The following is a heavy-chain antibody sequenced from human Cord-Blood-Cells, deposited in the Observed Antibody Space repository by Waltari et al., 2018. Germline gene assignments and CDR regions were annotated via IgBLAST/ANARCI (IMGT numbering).Heavy chain of an antibody. V-gene: IGHV3-33*01. CDR2: IWYDGSNK. D-gene: IGHD3-10*01. CDR3: ARDYYGSGSHFDY. CDR1: GFTFSSYG. J-gene: IGHJ4*02. Sequence: QVQLVESGGGVVQPGRSLRLSCAASGFTFSSYGMHWVRPAPGKGLEWVAVIWYDGSNKYYADSVKGRFTISRDNSKNTLYLQMNSLRAEDTAVYYCARDYYGSGSHFDYWGQGTLVTVSS.